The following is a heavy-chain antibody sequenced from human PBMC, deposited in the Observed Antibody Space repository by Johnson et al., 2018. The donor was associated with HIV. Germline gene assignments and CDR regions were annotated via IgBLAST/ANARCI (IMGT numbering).Heavy chain of an antibody. CDR1: GFTFSGYA. V-gene: IGHV3-30*19. J-gene: IGHJ3*02. CDR2: ISYDGSNK. D-gene: IGHD6-13*01. CDR3: ARGGEYSSSLYAFDM. Sequence: QVQLVESGGGVVQPGRSLRLSCAASGFTFSGYAMHWVRQAPGKGLEWVAVISYDGSNKYYADSVKGRFTISRDNSKNTLYLQMNSLRAEDTAVYYCARGGEYSSSLYAFDMWGQGTMVTVSS.